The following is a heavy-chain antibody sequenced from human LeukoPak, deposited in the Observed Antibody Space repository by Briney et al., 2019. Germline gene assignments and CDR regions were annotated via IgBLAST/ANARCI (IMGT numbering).Heavy chain of an antibody. V-gene: IGHV3-30*18. Sequence: GRSLRLSCAASGFTFSSYGMHWVRQAPGKGLEWVAVISYDGSNKYYADSVKGRFTISRDNSKNTLYLQMNSLRAEDTAVYYCAKGVDTAMVYYYYYYMDVWGKGTTVTISS. CDR3: AKGVDTAMVYYYYYYMDV. J-gene: IGHJ6*03. CDR1: GFTFSSYG. D-gene: IGHD5-18*01. CDR2: ISYDGSNK.